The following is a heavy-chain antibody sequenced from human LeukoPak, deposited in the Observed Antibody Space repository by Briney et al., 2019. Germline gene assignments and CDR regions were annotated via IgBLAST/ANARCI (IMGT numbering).Heavy chain of an antibody. D-gene: IGHD3-10*01. Sequence: GGSLRLSCAASGFTFSTDWMHWVRQAPGKGLVWVSRISSDGSITSYADSVKGRFAISRDNAKDTLYLQMNSLRAEDTAVYYCARHLNYYLDYWGQGTLVTVSS. V-gene: IGHV3-74*01. CDR3: ARHLNYYLDY. CDR1: GFTFSTDW. J-gene: IGHJ4*02. CDR2: ISSDGSIT.